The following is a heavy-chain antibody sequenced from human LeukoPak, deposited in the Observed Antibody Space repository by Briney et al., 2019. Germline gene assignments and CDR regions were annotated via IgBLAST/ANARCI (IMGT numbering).Heavy chain of an antibody. J-gene: IGHJ6*02. CDR2: ISGSGGST. CDR3: VRQSAAGTRGALDV. CDR1: GFTFSSYA. Sequence: HPGGSLRLSCAAPGFTFSSYAMSWVRQAPGKGLEWVSAISGSGGSTYYADSVKGRFTISRGNSKNTLYLQMNSLRGEDTAVYYCVRQSAAGTRGALDVWGQGTTVTVSS. V-gene: IGHV3-23*01. D-gene: IGHD6-13*01.